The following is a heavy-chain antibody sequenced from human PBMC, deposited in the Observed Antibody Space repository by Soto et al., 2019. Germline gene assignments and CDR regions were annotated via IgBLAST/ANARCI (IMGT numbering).Heavy chain of an antibody. J-gene: IGHJ4*02. V-gene: IGHV3-33*01. CDR3: ARDGRTYCGGDCYSGDY. Sequence: QVQLVESGGGVVQPGRSLRLSCAASGFTFSSYGMHWVRQAPGKGLEWVAVIWYDGSNKYYADSVKGRFTISRDNSKKPLYLQMDSLRAEDTAVYYCARDGRTYCGGDCYSGDYWGQGTLVTVSS. CDR1: GFTFSSYG. D-gene: IGHD2-21*02. CDR2: IWYDGSNK.